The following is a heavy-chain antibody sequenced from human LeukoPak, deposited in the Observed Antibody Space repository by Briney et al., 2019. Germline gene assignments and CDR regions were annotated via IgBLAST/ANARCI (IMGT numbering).Heavy chain of an antibody. J-gene: IGHJ4*02. CDR2: IIPILGIA. CDR1: GGTFTSYA. V-gene: IGHV1-69*04. Sequence: SVTVSFKASGGTFTSYAISWVRQAPGQGLEWMGRIIPILGIANYAQKFQGRVTITADKSTSTAYMELSSLRSEDTAVYYCARDPMTTVTTGWGQGTLVTVSS. D-gene: IGHD4-17*01. CDR3: ARDPMTTVTTG.